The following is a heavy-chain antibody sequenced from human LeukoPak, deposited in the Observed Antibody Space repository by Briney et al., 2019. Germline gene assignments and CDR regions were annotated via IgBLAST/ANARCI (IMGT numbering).Heavy chain of an antibody. Sequence: TGGSLRLSCAASGFTVSDNYMSWVRQAPGKGLEWVSVMYSRGDTYYADSVKGRFTFSRDISKNTLYLQMNGLRTEDTAMYCCARDAPQVPAAGVLASWGQGTLVTVSS. D-gene: IGHD6-13*01. V-gene: IGHV3-53*01. CDR2: MYSRGDT. CDR1: GFTVSDNY. CDR3: ARDAPQVPAAGVLAS. J-gene: IGHJ5*02.